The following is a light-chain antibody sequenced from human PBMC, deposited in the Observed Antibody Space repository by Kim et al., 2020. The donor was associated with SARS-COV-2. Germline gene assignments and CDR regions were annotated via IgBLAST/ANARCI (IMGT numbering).Light chain of an antibody. Sequence: ELTQPPSVSVSPGQTASITCSGDKLGDKYACWYQQKPGQSPVLVIYQDSKRPSGIPERFSGSNSGNTATLTISGTQAMDEADYYCQAWDSSTVVFGGGTQLTVL. CDR1: KLGDKY. CDR3: QAWDSSTVV. J-gene: IGLJ2*01. V-gene: IGLV3-1*01. CDR2: QDS.